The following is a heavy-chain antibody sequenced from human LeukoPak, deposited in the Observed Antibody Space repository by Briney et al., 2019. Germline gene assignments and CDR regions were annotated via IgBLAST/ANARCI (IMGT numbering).Heavy chain of an antibody. Sequence: KPSETLSLTCTVSGGSISSYYWSWIRQPPGKGLEWIGSIYYSGSTYYNPSLKSRVTISVDTSKNQFSLKLSSVTAADTAVYYCARLRITNSSGWYYFDYWGQGTLVTVSS. CDR3: ARLRITNSSGWYYFDY. V-gene: IGHV4-59*05. D-gene: IGHD6-19*01. CDR2: IYYSGST. CDR1: GGSISSYY. J-gene: IGHJ4*02.